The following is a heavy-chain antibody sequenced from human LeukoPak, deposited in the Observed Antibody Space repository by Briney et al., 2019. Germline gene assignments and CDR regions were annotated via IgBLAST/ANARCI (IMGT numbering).Heavy chain of an antibody. CDR1: GYSFTSQW. Sequence: GESLKISCKGSGYSFTSQWIGWVRQMSGKGLEWMEIIYPGDSDTRYSPSFQGQVTISADRSISTAYLQWSSLKASDTAMYYCVLSSGSYYPPLDYWGQGTLVTVSS. D-gene: IGHD3-10*02. CDR3: VLSSGSYYPPLDY. CDR2: IYPGDSDT. J-gene: IGHJ4*02. V-gene: IGHV5-51*01.